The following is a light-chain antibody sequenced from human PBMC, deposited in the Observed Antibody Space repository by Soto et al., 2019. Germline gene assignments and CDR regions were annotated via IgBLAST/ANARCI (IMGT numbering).Light chain of an antibody. CDR3: LQDHEYPRT. J-gene: IGKJ1*01. CDR1: QDISKD. CDR2: SAT. V-gene: IGKV1-6*01. Sequence: AIQMTQSPTSLSASVGDRVIITCRASQDISKDLGWYQQKPGKAPKFLIYSATSTQSGVPSTFSGSGFGTRFTPTISRLPPEDFATYYCLQDHEYPRTFGQGTKVEF.